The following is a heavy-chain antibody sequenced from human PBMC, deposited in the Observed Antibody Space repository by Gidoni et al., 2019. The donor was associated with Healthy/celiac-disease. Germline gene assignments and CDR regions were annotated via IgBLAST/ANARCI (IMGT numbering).Heavy chain of an antibody. CDR3: ARDREYSSSNYYYYYGMDV. Sequence: QVQLVESGGGVVQPGRSLRLSCSASGFTFSSYGMPWVRQAPGKGLEWVAVIWYDGSNKYYADSVKGRFTISRDNSKNTLYLQMNSLRAEDTAVYYCARDREYSSSNYYYYYGMDVWGQGTTVTVSS. J-gene: IGHJ6*02. V-gene: IGHV3-33*01. CDR2: IWYDGSNK. CDR1: GFTFSSYG. D-gene: IGHD6-6*01.